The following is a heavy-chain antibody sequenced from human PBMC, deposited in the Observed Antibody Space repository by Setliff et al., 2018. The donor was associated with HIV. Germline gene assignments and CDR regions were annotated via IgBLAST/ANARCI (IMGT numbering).Heavy chain of an antibody. D-gene: IGHD2-2*01. CDR3: ARESACSSTSCPKVLDY. Sequence: SVKVSCKASGGTFSSYGITWVRQAPGQGLEWMGGTIPMFGTANYAQKFQGRVTITTDESTNTGYMELSSLRSEDTAVYYCARESACSSTSCPKVLDYWGQGTLVTVSS. CDR1: GGTFSSYG. CDR2: TIPMFGTA. J-gene: IGHJ4*02. V-gene: IGHV1-69*05.